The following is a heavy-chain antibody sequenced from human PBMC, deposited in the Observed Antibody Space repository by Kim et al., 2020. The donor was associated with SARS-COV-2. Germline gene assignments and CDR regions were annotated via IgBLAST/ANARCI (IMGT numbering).Heavy chain of an antibody. V-gene: IGHV4-30-2*01. J-gene: IGHJ4*02. CDR1: GGSISSGGYS. CDR2: IYPRGST. Sequence: SETLSLTCAVSGGSISSGGYSWSWIRQPPGKGLEWIGYIYPRGSTYYNPSLKSRVTISVDRSKNQFSLKLSSVTAADTAVYYCARGSDYDSSGYNYWGQGNLVTVSS. D-gene: IGHD3-22*01. CDR3: ARGSDYDSSGYNY.